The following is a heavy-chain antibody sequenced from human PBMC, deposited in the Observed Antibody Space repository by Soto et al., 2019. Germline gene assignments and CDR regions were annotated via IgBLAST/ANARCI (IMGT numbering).Heavy chain of an antibody. D-gene: IGHD4-17*01. CDR1: GYPFARDA. CDR2: VSGSGADK. Sequence: LRLSCEGSGYPFARDAMSWVRQVPGKGLQWVASVSGSGADKHYSDSVRGRFTISRDNSKNTLFLQLNSLRAEDTAVYYCAKAAPTVTTFWDLWGQGTLVTVSS. J-gene: IGHJ5*02. V-gene: IGHV3-23*01. CDR3: AKAAPTVTTFWDL.